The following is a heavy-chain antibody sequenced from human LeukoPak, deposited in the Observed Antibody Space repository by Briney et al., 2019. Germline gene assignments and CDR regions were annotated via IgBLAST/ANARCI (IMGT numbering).Heavy chain of an antibody. CDR3: ARDPGSRSDSSSALDY. V-gene: IGHV1-18*01. D-gene: IGHD6-13*01. J-gene: IGHJ4*02. CDR2: ISAYNGNT. CDR1: GYTFTSYG. Sequence: GASVKVSCKASGYTFTSYGISWVRQAPGQGLEWMGWISAYNGNTNYAQKLQGRVTMTTDTSTGTAYMELRSLRSDDTAVYYCARDPGSRSDSSSALDYWGQGTLVTVSS.